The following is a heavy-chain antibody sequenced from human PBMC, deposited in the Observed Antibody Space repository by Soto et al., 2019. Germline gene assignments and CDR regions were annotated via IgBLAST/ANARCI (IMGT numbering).Heavy chain of an antibody. CDR1: GYTFTSYY. V-gene: IGHV1-46*01. Sequence: ASVKVSCKASGYTFTSYYMHWVRQAPGQGLEWMGIINPSGGSTSYAQKFQGRVTMTRDTSTSTVYMELSSLRSEDTAVYYCARDVARLDTYYYYGMDIWGQGTKVTVYS. J-gene: IGHJ6*02. CDR3: ARDVARLDTYYYYGMDI. CDR2: INPSGGST. D-gene: IGHD3-9*01.